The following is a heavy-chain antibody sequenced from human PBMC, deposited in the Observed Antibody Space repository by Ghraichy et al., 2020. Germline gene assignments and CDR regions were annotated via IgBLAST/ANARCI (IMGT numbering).Heavy chain of an antibody. Sequence: GGSLRLSCAASGFTLSNYRISWVRQAPGKGLEWVSYISSTSSPTYYADSVKGRFTISRDNAKNSVYLQMNSLRAEDTAVYYCAREYDSSGHYSWIDCWGQGTLVTVSS. V-gene: IGHV3-48*01. J-gene: IGHJ4*02. CDR2: ISSTSSPT. CDR3: AREYDSSGHYSWIDC. D-gene: IGHD3-22*01. CDR1: GFTLSNYR.